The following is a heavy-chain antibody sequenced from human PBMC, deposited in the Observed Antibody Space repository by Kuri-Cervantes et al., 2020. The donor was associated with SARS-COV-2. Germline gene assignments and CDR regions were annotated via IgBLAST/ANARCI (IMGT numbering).Heavy chain of an antibody. V-gene: IGHV3-23*01. Sequence: GGSLRLSCATSGFTFSGCAMSWVRQAPGKGLEWVSAISAAGGTTYYADSVKGRFTMSRDNSENTLYLQMNSLRAEDTAVYYCAKSTVTTKIPGMDVWGRGTTVTVSS. D-gene: IGHD4-17*01. CDR1: GFTFSGCA. J-gene: IGHJ6*02. CDR2: ISAAGGTT. CDR3: AKSTVTTKIPGMDV.